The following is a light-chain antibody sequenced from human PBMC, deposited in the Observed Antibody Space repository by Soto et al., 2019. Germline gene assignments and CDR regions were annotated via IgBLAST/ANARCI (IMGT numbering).Light chain of an antibody. CDR3: SSYTSSNALV. CDR1: SSDVGGYNY. V-gene: IGLV2-14*01. CDR2: DVS. J-gene: IGLJ1*01. Sequence: QSVLTQPASVSGSPGQSITISCTGTSSDVGGYNYVSWYQQHPGKAPKLMIYDVSYRPSGVSNRFSASKSGNTASLTISRLQAEDEADYYCSSYTSSNALVFGTGTKVTVL.